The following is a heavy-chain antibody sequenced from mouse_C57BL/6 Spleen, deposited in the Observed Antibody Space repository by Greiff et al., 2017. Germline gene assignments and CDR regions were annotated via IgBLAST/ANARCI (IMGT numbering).Heavy chain of an antibody. Sequence: VQLKESGPGLVKPSQSLSLTCSVTGYSITSGYYWNWIRQFPGNKLEWMGYISYDGSNNYNPSLKNRISITRDTSKNQFFLKLNSVTTEDTATYYCARDRDYDAWFAYWGQGTLVTVSA. CDR2: ISYDGSN. D-gene: IGHD2-4*01. J-gene: IGHJ3*01. CDR3: ARDRDYDAWFAY. CDR1: GYSITSGYY. V-gene: IGHV3-6*01.